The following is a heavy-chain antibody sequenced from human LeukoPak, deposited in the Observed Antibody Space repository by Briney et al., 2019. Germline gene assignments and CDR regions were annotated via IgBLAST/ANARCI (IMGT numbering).Heavy chain of an antibody. Sequence: PSETLSLTCTVSGGSTSSNTFYWGWIRQPPGKGLEWIGAVYYNGNTYYSSSLKSRVTISVDTSKNQFFLKLNSVTAADTAVYFCARVKKVDTSLDYWGQGILVTVSS. CDR2: VYYNGNT. D-gene: IGHD5-18*01. J-gene: IGHJ4*02. CDR3: ARVKKVDTSLDY. CDR1: GGSTSSNTFY. V-gene: IGHV4-39*01.